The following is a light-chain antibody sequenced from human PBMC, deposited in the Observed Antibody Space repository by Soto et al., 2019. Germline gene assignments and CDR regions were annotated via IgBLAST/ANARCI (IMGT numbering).Light chain of an antibody. J-gene: IGLJ2*01. CDR1: SSDVGGYNS. CDR2: EVS. V-gene: IGLV2-14*01. Sequence: QSALTQPASVSGSPGQSITISCTGTSSDVGGYNSVSWYQHHPGKAPKLMIYEVSNRPSGVSNRFSGSKSGNTASLTISGLQAEDEADYYCSSYTSRSTLVVFGGGTQLTVL. CDR3: SSYTSRSTLVV.